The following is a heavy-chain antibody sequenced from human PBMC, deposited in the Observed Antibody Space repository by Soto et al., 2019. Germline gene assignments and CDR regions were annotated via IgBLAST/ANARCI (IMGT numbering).Heavy chain of an antibody. Sequence: SETLSLTCKGSCGSISGYYWSWIRQSAGKGLEWIGRIYSSGTTAYSPSLRSRLTMSVDTSKNQFSLKVTSVTAADTAVYYCVRVGAVATNGGYFDYWGQGALVTVSS. CDR1: CGSISGYY. CDR2: IYSSGTT. J-gene: IGHJ4*02. V-gene: IGHV4-4*07. D-gene: IGHD6-19*01. CDR3: VRVGAVATNGGYFDY.